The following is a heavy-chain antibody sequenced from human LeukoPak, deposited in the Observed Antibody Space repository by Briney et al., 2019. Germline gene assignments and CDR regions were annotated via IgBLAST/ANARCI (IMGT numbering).Heavy chain of an antibody. CDR1: GGSISSSSYY. J-gene: IGHJ4*02. V-gene: IGHV4-39*01. D-gene: IGHD3-9*01. CDR3: ARKRYFDWLFLDY. CDR2: IYYSGST. Sequence: PSETLSLTCTVSGGSISSSSYYWGWIRQPPGKGLEWIGSIYYSGSTYYNPSLKSRVTISVDTSKNQFSLKLSSVTAADTAVYYCARKRYFDWLFLDYWGQGTLVTVSS.